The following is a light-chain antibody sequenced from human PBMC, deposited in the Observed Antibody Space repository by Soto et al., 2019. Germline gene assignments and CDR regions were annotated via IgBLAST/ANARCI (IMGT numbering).Light chain of an antibody. Sequence: IVMPQSPDSLAVSLGERATINCKSSQRVLYSSNNKNYLAWYQQKPGQPPKLLIYWASTRESGVPDRFSGSGSGTDFTLTISSLQAEDVAVYYCQQYYSTPPTFGQGTRLGIK. CDR2: WAS. J-gene: IGKJ5*01. CDR3: QQYYSTPPT. CDR1: QRVLYSSNNKNY. V-gene: IGKV4-1*01.